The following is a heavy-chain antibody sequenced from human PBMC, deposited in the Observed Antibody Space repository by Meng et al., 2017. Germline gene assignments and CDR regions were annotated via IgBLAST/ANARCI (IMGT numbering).Heavy chain of an antibody. Sequence: ASVKVSCQASGYSFTSYYMLWVRQAPGQGLEWMGIINPSRGSTSYAQKFQGRVTMTRDTSTSTVYMELSSLRSEDTAVYYCARPNCSSTSCYYYYGMDVWGQGTTVTVSS. D-gene: IGHD2-2*01. CDR1: GYSFTSYY. CDR2: INPSRGST. V-gene: IGHV1-46*01. CDR3: ARPNCSSTSCYYYYGMDV. J-gene: IGHJ6*02.